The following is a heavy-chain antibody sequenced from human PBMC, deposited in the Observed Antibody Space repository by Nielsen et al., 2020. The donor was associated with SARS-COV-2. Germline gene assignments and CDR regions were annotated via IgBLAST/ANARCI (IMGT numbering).Heavy chain of an antibody. CDR3: AREPSRTVMRVVAHHWYFDL. J-gene: IGHJ2*01. CDR2: IYYSGST. V-gene: IGHV4-59*13. Sequence: PGKGLEWIGYIYYSGSTNYNPSLKSRVTISVDTSKNQFSLKLSSVTAADTAVYYCAREPSRTVMRVVAHHWYFDLWGRGTLVTVSS. D-gene: IGHD3-22*01.